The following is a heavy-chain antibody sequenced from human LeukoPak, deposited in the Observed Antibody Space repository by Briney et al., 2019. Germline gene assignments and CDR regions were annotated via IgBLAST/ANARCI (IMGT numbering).Heavy chain of an antibody. CDR2: INPNSGGT. Sequence: ASVKVSCKASGYTFTGYYMHWVRQAPGQGLEWMGWINPNSGGTNYARKFQGWVTMTRDTSISTAYMELSRLRSDDTAVYYCARAPPYHYGMDVWGQGTTVTVSS. V-gene: IGHV1-2*04. CDR3: ARAPPYHYGMDV. J-gene: IGHJ6*02. CDR1: GYTFTGYY.